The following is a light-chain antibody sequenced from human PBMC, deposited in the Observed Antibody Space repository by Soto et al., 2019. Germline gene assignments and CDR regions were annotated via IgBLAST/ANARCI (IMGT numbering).Light chain of an antibody. V-gene: IGKV3-15*01. J-gene: IGKJ4*01. CDR2: GAS. CDR3: QQYQNGPPVT. CDR1: QSVSNN. Sequence: ETVMTQSPATLSLFPGERATLSCRASQSVSNNLAWYQQKSGQSPRLLIYGASTRATGIPARFSGSGSETDFTLTISSLQSQDFAVYYCQQYQNGPPVTFGGGTKVEIK.